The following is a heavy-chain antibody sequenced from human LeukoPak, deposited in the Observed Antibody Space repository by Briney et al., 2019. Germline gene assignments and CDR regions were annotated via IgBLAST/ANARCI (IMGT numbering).Heavy chain of an antibody. D-gene: IGHD3-9*01. CDR2: IYYSGST. V-gene: IGHV4-59*01. J-gene: IGHJ3*02. Sequence: SETLSLTCTVSGGSISSYYWSWIRQPPGKGLEWIGYIYYSGSTNYNPSLKSRVTISVDTSKNQFSLKLSSVTAADTAVYYCAGAILDSYFDWPDAFDIWGQGTMVTVSS. CDR3: AGAILDSYFDWPDAFDI. CDR1: GGSISSYY.